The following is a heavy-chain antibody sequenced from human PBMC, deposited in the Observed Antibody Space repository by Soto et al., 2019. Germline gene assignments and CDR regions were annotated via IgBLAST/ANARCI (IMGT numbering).Heavy chain of an antibody. D-gene: IGHD3-3*01. CDR2: MNPNSGNT. CDR3: ARVAAYYDFLSGYYRFPHYYSGMDV. CDR1: RYTFTSYD. V-gene: IGHV1-8*01. J-gene: IGHJ6*02. Sequence: ASVKVSCKASRYTFTSYDINWVRQSTGQGLEWMRWMNPNSGNTGYAQKFQGRVTMTRNTSISTAYMELSSLRSEYTVVYYCARVAAYYDFLSGYYRFPHYYSGMDVWGQGTTVTVS.